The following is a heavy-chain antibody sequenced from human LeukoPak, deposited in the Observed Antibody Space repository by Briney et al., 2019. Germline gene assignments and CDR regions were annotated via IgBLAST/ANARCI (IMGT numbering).Heavy chain of an antibody. V-gene: IGHV4-59*10. CDR1: GGSFSGYY. CDR2: IYTSGST. Sequence: SETLSLTCAVYGGSFSGYYWSWIRQPAGKGLEWIGRIYTSGSTNYNPSLKSRVTMSVDTSKNQFSLKLSSVTAADTAVYYCARDAPYYYYYGMDVWGQGTTVTVSS. CDR3: ARDAPYYYYYGMDV. J-gene: IGHJ6*02.